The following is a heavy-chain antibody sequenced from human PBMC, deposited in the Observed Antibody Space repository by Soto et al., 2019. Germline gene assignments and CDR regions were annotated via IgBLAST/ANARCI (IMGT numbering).Heavy chain of an antibody. CDR1: GFTFSSYA. V-gene: IGHV3-23*01. J-gene: IGHJ5*02. CDR2: ISGSGGST. Sequence: EVQLLESGGGLVQPGGSLRLSCAASGFTFSSYAMSWVRQAPGKGLEWVSAISGSGGSTYYADSVKGRFTISRDNSKNTLYLQMNSLSAEDTAVYYCAKWVVRGNWFDPWGQGTLVTVSS. CDR3: AKWVVRGNWFDP. D-gene: IGHD3-10*01.